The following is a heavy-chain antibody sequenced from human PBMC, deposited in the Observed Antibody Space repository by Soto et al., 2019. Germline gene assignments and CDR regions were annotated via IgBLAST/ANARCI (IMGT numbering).Heavy chain of an antibody. D-gene: IGHD3-3*01. V-gene: IGHV3-73*01. CDR1: GFTFSGSA. Sequence: GGSLRLSCAASGFTFSGSARHWVRQASGKGLEWVGRIRSEANSYATAYAVSVKGKFTISRDDSRNTAYLQMNSLKTEDTAVYYCARGVYDFWSGHPKGLDYWGQGTVVTVSS. J-gene: IGHJ4*02. CDR3: ARGVYDFWSGHPKGLDY. CDR2: IRSEANSYAT.